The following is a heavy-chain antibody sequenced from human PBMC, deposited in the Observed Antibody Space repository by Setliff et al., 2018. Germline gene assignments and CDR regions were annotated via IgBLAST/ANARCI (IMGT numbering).Heavy chain of an antibody. CDR2: IHTMSGES. V-gene: IGHV7-4-1*02. D-gene: IGHD3-10*01. J-gene: IGHJ4*02. Sequence: ASVKVSCKASGYTFTDYPITWVRQAPGQGLEWMGWIHTMSGESTFAQGFTGRFVFSLDASVSTAYLEINNLKGEDTAVYYCARGSSATPPFDSWGQGTLVTVSS. CDR1: GYTFTDYP. CDR3: ARGSSATPPFDS.